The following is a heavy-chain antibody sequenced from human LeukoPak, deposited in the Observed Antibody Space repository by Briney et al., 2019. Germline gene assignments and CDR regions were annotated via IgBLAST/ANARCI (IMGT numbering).Heavy chain of an antibody. Sequence: PSETLSLTCNVSGGSIRGYYWSWIRQPPGKGLEWIGYIYSSGSTNYNPSLKSRVTMSVDTSKNQFSLKVSSVTAADTAVYYCARGATVTTLRYMDVWGKGTTVTVSS. CDR2: IYSSGST. CDR3: ARGATVTTLRYMDV. J-gene: IGHJ6*03. D-gene: IGHD4-11*01. V-gene: IGHV4-59*01. CDR1: GGSIRGYY.